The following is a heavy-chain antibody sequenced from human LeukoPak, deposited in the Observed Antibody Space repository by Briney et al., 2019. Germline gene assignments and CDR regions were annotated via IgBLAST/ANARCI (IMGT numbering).Heavy chain of an antibody. CDR1: GYSISSDYY. CDR3: ARGGYDILTGFDY. CDR2: IYHSGST. V-gene: IGHV4-38-2*01. D-gene: IGHD3-9*01. Sequence: PSETLSLTCAVSGYSISSDYYWGWIRQPPGKGLEWIGSIYHSGSTYYNPSLKSRVTISVDTSKNQFSLKLSSVTAADTAVYYCARGGYDILTGFDYWGQGTLVTVSS. J-gene: IGHJ4*02.